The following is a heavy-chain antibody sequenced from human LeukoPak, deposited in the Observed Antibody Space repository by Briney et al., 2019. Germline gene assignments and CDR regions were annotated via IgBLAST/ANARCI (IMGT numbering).Heavy chain of an antibody. CDR2: MNPNSGNT. J-gene: IGHJ3*02. CDR3: ARVTYGPHAFDI. D-gene: IGHD3-16*01. Sequence: GASVKVSCKASGYTFTSYDINWVRQATGQGLEWMGWMNPNSGNTGYAQKFQGRVTMTRNTSISTAYMELSSLRSEDTALYYCARVTYGPHAFDIWGQGTMVTVSS. V-gene: IGHV1-8*01. CDR1: GYTFTSYD.